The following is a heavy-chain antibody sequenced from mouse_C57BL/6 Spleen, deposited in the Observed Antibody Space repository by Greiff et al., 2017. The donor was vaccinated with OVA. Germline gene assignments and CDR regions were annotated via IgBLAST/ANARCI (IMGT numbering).Heavy chain of an antibody. CDR3: ARQRDYYGSFDY. CDR1: GFTFSSYG. V-gene: IGHV5-6*01. D-gene: IGHD1-1*01. J-gene: IGHJ2*01. CDR2: ISSGGSYT. Sequence: EVKLVESGGDLVKPGGSLKLSCAASGFTFSSYGMSWVRQTPDKRLEWVATISSGGSYTYYPDSVKGRFTISRDNAKNTLYLQMSSLKSEDTAMYYCARQRDYYGSFDYWGQGTTLTVSS.